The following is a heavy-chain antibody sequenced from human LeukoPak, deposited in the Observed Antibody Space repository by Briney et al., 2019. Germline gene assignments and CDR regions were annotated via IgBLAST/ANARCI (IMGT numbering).Heavy chain of an antibody. J-gene: IGHJ4*02. CDR3: ATRPPTYYYDSSGYYYD. D-gene: IGHD3-22*01. CDR1: GFTFSSYA. Sequence: PGGSLRLSCAASGFTFSSYAMSWVRQAPGKGLEWVSAISGSGGSTYYADSVKGRFTISRDNAKNSLYLQMNSLRAEDTAVYYCATRPPTYYYDSSGYYYDWGQGTLVTVSS. V-gene: IGHV3-23*01. CDR2: ISGSGGST.